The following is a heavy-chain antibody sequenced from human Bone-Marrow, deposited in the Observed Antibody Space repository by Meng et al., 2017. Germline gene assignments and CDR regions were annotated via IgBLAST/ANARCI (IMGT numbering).Heavy chain of an antibody. D-gene: IGHD3-16*01. CDR3: ARHTYDYVWGDDAFDI. J-gene: IGHJ3*02. CDR1: GFTFSDYY. Sequence: GESLKISCAASGFTFSDYYMSWIRQAPGKGLEWVSYISSSGSTIYYADSVKGRFTISRDNAKNSLYLQMNSLRAEDTAVYCCARHTYDYVWGDDAFDIWGQGTMVTVSS. V-gene: IGHV3-11*04. CDR2: ISSSGSTI.